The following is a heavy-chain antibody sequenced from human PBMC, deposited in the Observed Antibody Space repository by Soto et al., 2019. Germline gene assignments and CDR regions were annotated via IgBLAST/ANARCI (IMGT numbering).Heavy chain of an antibody. Sequence: WASVKVSCKASGGTFSSYAISWVRQAPGQGLEWMGGIIPIFGTANYAQKFQGRVTITADESTSTAYMELSSLRSEDAAVYYCARDLAYYDILTGYYTKSGPPEVWGQGTTVTV. D-gene: IGHD3-9*01. V-gene: IGHV1-69*13. CDR2: IIPIFGTA. J-gene: IGHJ6*02. CDR1: GGTFSSYA. CDR3: ARDLAYYDILTGYYTKSGPPEV.